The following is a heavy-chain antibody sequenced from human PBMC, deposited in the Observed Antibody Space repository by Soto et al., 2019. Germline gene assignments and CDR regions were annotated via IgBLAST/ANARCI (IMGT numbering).Heavy chain of an antibody. Sequence: ASVKVSCKASGYTFTSYDINWVRQATGQGLEWMGWMNPNSGNTGYAQKFQGRVTMTRNTSISTAYMELSSLRSEDTAVYYCARGLDCSSTSCYAYYYYYMDVWGKGTTVTVSS. D-gene: IGHD2-2*01. CDR2: MNPNSGNT. V-gene: IGHV1-8*01. J-gene: IGHJ6*03. CDR3: ARGLDCSSTSCYAYYYYYMDV. CDR1: GYTFTSYD.